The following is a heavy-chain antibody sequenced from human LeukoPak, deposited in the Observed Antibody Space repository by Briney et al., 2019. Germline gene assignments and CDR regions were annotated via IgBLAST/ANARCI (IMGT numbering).Heavy chain of an antibody. CDR1: GFTFSSYW. CDR2: IKQDGSEK. D-gene: IGHD1-1*01. CDR3: ARERRTTSAFDI. J-gene: IGHJ3*02. V-gene: IGHV3-7*01. Sequence: GGSLRLSCAAPGFTFSSYWMSWVRLAPGKGLEWVANIKQDGSEKYYVDSVKGRFTISRDNAKNSLYLQMNSLRAEDTAVYYCARERRTTSAFDIWGQGTMVTVSS.